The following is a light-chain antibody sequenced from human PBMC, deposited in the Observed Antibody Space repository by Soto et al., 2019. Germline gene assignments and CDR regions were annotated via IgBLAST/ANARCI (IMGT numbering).Light chain of an antibody. CDR1: QSVSSN. CDR2: GAS. CDR3: QQYNNWPLT. V-gene: IGKV3-15*01. Sequence: EIVMTQSPATLSVSPGERATLSCRASQSVSSNLAWYQQKPGQAPRLLIYGASTRANGIPARFSGSGSGTEFTLTISSLQAEDFAVYYCQQYNNWPLTFGGGTTVEIK. J-gene: IGKJ4*01.